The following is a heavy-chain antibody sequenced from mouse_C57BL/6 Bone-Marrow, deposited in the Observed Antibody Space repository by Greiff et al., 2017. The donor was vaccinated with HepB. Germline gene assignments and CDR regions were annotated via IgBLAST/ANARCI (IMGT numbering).Heavy chain of an antibody. D-gene: IGHD1-1*01. V-gene: IGHV1-55*01. CDR1: GYTFTSYW. CDR2: IYPGSGST. CDR3: ARGVYYGSSYWYFDV. Sequence: QVQLQQSGAELVKPGASVKMSCKASGYTFTSYWITWVKQRPGQGLEWIGDIYPGSGSTNYNEKFKIKATLTVDTSSSTAYMQLSSLTSEDSAVYYCARGVYYGSSYWYFDVWGTGTTVTVSS. J-gene: IGHJ1*03.